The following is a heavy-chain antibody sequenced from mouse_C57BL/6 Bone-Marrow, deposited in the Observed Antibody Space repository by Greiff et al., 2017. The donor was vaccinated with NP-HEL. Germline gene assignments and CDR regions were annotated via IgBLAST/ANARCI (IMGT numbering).Heavy chain of an antibody. CDR2: IRNKANGYTT. CDR3: ARSTGRESYAMDY. D-gene: IGHD4-1*02. V-gene: IGHV7-3*01. Sequence: EVQRVESGGGLVQPGGSLSLSCAASGFTFTDYYMSWVRQPPGKALEWLGFIRNKANGYTTEYSASVKGRFTISRDNSQSILYLQMNALRAEDSATYYCARSTGRESYAMDYWGQGTSVTVSS. J-gene: IGHJ4*01. CDR1: GFTFTDYY.